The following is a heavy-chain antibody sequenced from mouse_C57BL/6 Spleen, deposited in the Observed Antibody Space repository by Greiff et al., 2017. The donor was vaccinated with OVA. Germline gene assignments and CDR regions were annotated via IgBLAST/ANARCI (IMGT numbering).Heavy chain of an antibody. CDR1: GFSLTSYG. CDR2: IWSGGST. D-gene: IGHD2-3*01. J-gene: IGHJ4*01. V-gene: IGHV2-2*01. Sequence: QVHVKQSGPGLVQPSQSLSITCTVSGFSLTSYGVHWVRQSPGQGLEWLGVIWSGGSTDYNAAFISRLSLSKDNSKSQVFFKMSSLQADDTAIYYCARRDGPHAMDYWGQGTSVTVSA. CDR3: ARRDGPHAMDY.